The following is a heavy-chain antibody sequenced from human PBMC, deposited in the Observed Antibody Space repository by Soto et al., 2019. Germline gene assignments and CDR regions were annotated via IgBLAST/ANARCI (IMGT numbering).Heavy chain of an antibody. V-gene: IGHV4-59*01. J-gene: IGHJ3*02. CDR2: IYYSGST. CDR3: AREAYCGGDCYSNAFDI. Sequence: QVQLQESGTGLVKPSETLSLTCTVSGGSIRSYYWSWIRHPQGKGLEWIGYIYYSGSTNYNPSLKSRVTISVDPSKNQFSLKLSSVTAADTAVYYCAREAYCGGDCYSNAFDIWGQGTMVTVSS. D-gene: IGHD2-21*02. CDR1: GGSIRSYY.